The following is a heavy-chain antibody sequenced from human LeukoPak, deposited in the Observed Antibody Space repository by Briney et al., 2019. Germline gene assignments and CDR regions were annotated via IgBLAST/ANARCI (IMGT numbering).Heavy chain of an antibody. J-gene: IGHJ2*01. CDR3: AKDARVATTPDWYFDL. CDR2: ISYDGSNK. CDR1: GFTFSSYG. D-gene: IGHD5-12*01. Sequence: GGSLRLSCAASGFTFSSYGMHWVRQAPGKGLEWVSVISYDGSNKYYADSVKGRFTISRDNSKNTLYLQMNSLRAEDTAVYYCAKDARVATTPDWYFDLWGRGTLVTVSS. V-gene: IGHV3-30*18.